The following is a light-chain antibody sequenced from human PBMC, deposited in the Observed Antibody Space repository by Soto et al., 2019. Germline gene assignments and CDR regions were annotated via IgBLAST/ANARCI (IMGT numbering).Light chain of an antibody. Sequence: DIQLTQSPTSLSASVGDRVTITCRASQDIRNFVAWYQQKPGKAPKLLIYAASTLHSGLPSRFSGSGSGTDFTLTINSPQPEDVATYSCQKYSSVPVFGPGTKVEIK. J-gene: IGKJ3*01. CDR2: AAS. CDR3: QKYSSVPV. CDR1: QDIRNF. V-gene: IGKV1-27*01.